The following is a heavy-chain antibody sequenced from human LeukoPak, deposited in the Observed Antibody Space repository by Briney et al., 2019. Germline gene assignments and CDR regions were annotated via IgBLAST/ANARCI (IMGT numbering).Heavy chain of an antibody. CDR1: GGTFSSYT. D-gene: IGHD6-13*01. CDR2: IVPILGIA. Sequence: SVKVSCKASGGTFSSYTISWVRQAPGQGLEWMGRIVPILGIANYAQKFQGRVTITADKSTSTAYMELSSLRSEDTAVYYCARDKIAAAGNFDYWGQGTLVTVSS. CDR3: ARDKIAAAGNFDY. J-gene: IGHJ4*02. V-gene: IGHV1-69*04.